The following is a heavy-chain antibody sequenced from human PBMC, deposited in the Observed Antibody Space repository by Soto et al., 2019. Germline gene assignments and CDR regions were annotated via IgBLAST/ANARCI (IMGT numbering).Heavy chain of an antibody. CDR1: GGSISSYY. J-gene: IGHJ4*02. CDR3: ARSGITGTTGYFDY. V-gene: IGHV4-59*01. D-gene: IGHD1-7*01. Sequence: PSETLSLTCTVSGGSISSYYWSWIRQPPGKGLEWIGYIYYSGSTNYNPSLRSRVTISVDTSKNQFSLKLSSVTAADTAVYYCARSGITGTTGYFDYWGQGTLVTVSP. CDR2: IYYSGST.